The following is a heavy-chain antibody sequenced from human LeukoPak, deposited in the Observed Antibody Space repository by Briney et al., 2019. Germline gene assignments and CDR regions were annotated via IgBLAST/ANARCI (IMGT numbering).Heavy chain of an antibody. V-gene: IGHV4-59*01. CDR1: GGSISSYY. J-gene: IGHJ3*02. CDR2: IYYSGST. CDR3: ARVSDYDILTGKPTDAFDI. Sequence: PSETLSLTCTVSGGSISSYYWSWIRQPPGKGLEWIGYIYYSGSTNYNPSLKSRVTISVDTSKNQFSLKLSSVTAADTAVYYCARVSDYDILTGKPTDAFDIWGQGTMVTVSS. D-gene: IGHD3-9*01.